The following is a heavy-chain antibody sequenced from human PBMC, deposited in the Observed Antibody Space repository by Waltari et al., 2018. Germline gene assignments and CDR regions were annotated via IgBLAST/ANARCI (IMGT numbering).Heavy chain of an antibody. J-gene: IGHJ4*02. D-gene: IGHD3-10*01. Sequence: QVQLVQSGAEVKKPGASVKVSCKASGYTFTSYAMHWVRQAPGKRLEWMGWTNAGNGNTKYSQKFQGRVTITRDTSASTAYMELSSLRSEDTAVYYCARTLVYYYGSGSYYNFDYWGQGTLVTVSS. CDR2: TNAGNGNT. V-gene: IGHV1-3*01. CDR3: ARTLVYYYGSGSYYNFDY. CDR1: GYTFTSYA.